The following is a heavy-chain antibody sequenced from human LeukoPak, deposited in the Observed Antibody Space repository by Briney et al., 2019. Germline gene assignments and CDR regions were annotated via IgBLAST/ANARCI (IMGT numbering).Heavy chain of an antibody. V-gene: IGHV4-39*01. Sequence: NPSETLSLTCTVSGGSINSSSYYGGWIRQPPAKGLEWLGCIYYSGSTYYNPSLKNRVTITVDTSKNQFSLKLSSVTAADTAVYYCAPIVVGPAAMPVQFDYWGQGTLVTVSS. J-gene: IGHJ4*02. CDR3: APIVVGPAAMPVQFDY. CDR2: IYYSGST. D-gene: IGHD2-2*01. CDR1: GGSINSSSYY.